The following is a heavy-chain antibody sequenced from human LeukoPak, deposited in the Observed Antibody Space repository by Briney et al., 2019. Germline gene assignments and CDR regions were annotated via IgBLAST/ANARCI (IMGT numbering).Heavy chain of an antibody. Sequence: SETLSLTCTVSGGSISSSSYYWGWIRQPPGKGLEWIGSIYYSGSTYYNPSLKSRVTISVDTSKNQFSLKLSSVTAADTAVYYCARGVVPAAVDYWGQGTLVTVSS. V-gene: IGHV4-39*01. CDR1: GGSISSSSYY. CDR3: ARGVVPAAVDY. D-gene: IGHD2-2*01. CDR2: IYYSGST. J-gene: IGHJ4*02.